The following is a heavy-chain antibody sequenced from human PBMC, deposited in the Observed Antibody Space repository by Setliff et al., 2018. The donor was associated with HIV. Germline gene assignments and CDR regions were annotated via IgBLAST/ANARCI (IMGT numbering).Heavy chain of an antibody. CDR3: AWGTQRPIDS. D-gene: IGHD3-16*01. CDR2: IDPDRGEA. J-gene: IGHJ4*02. CDR1: EGTFSSYA. Sequence: GASVKVSCKASEGTFSSYAVSWVRQAPGKGLEWMGLIDPDRGEAVYAEKFQGRVTITADRSKDIAYMKLSSLRSEDTAMYYCAWGTQRPIDSWGQGTLVTVSS. V-gene: IGHV1-69*10.